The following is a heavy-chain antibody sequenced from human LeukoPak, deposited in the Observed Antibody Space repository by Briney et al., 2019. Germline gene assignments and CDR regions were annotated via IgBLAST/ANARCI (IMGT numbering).Heavy chain of an antibody. D-gene: IGHD6-6*01. CDR2: ISGSGGST. CDR1: GFTFSDYA. J-gene: IGHJ4*02. CDR3: AKGRGVGYSRSGADY. Sequence: PGGSLRLSCAASGFTFSDYAMSWVRQAPGKGLEWVSAISGSGGSTYYADSVEGRFTISRDNSKNTLFLQMNSLRADDTALYYCAKGRGVGYSRSGADYWGQGTLVTVSS. V-gene: IGHV3-23*01.